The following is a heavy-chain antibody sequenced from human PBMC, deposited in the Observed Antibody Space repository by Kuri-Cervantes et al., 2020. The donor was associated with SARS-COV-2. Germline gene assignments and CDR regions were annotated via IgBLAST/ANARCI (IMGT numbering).Heavy chain of an antibody. J-gene: IGHJ4*02. V-gene: IGHV3-11*05. CDR3: ARDPGYGGNEAPGYFDY. CDR2: ISSSSSYT. Sequence: GGSLRLSCAASGFTFSDYCMSWIRQAPGKGLEWVSYISSSSSYTNYADPVKGRFTISGDNAKNSLYLQMNSLRAEDTAVYYCARDPGYGGNEAPGYFDYWGQGTMVTVSS. D-gene: IGHD4-23*01. CDR1: GFTFSDYC.